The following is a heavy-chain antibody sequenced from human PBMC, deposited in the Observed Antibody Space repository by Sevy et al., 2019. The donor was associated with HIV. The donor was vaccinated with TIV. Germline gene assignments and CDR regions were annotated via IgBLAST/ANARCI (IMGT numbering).Heavy chain of an antibody. CDR1: GASIRDSSYY. V-gene: IGHV4-39*01. CDR3: ARSMEQQLDAFDF. D-gene: IGHD6-13*01. CDR2: IYSYGET. Sequence: SETLSLTCTVSGASIRDSSYYWAWIRQPPGKGLEWIGNIYSYGETYYNSSLKSRVTISVDTSKNQFSLSLTSVTAADTAIYFCARSMEQQLDAFDFWGQGTLVTVSS. J-gene: IGHJ4*01.